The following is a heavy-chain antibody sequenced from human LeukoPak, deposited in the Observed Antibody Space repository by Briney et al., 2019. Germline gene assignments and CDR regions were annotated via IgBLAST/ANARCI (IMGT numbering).Heavy chain of an antibody. CDR1: GFTFSTYS. V-gene: IGHV3-48*02. CDR2: ISSSTSTI. D-gene: IGHD2-15*01. Sequence: GGSLRLSCAASGFTFSTYSMNWVRQAPGKGLEWVSYISSSTSTIYYADSVKGRFTISRDNAKNSLYLQMNSLRDEDTAVYYCARDLGYCSGGSCYYYGMDVWGQGTTVTVSS. J-gene: IGHJ6*02. CDR3: ARDLGYCSGGSCYYYGMDV.